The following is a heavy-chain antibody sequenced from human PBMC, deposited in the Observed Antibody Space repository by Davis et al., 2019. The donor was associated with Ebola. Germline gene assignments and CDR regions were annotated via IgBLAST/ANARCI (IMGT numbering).Heavy chain of an antibody. D-gene: IGHD3/OR15-3a*01. CDR3: ARVLATDLYFDS. J-gene: IGHJ4*02. CDR2: IYISGDT. Sequence: PSETLSLTCSVSGASISPYFWVRVRQPAGKGLEWIGRIYISGDTSYNPSLKRRVTMSMDTSKNYVSLTLTSVTAEDTAMYYCARVLATDLYFDSWGEGTLVTVSS. V-gene: IGHV4-4*07. CDR1: GASISPYF.